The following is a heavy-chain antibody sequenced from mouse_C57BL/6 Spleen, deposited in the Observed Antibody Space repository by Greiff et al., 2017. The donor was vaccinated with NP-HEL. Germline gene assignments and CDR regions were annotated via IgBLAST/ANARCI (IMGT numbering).Heavy chain of an antibody. V-gene: IGHV1-15*01. Sequence: VQLQQSGAELVRPGASVTLSCKASGYTFTDYEMHWVKQTPVHGLEWIGAIDPETGGTAYNQKFKGKAILTADKSSSTAYMELRSLTSEDSAVYYCTREPSITTVVAKYFDVWGTGTTVTVSS. D-gene: IGHD1-1*01. CDR3: TREPSITTVVAKYFDV. J-gene: IGHJ1*03. CDR1: GYTFTDYE. CDR2: IDPETGGT.